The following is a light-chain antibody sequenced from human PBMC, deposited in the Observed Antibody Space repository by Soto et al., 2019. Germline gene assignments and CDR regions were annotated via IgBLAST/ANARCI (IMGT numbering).Light chain of an antibody. CDR2: DAS. CDR1: QSISIC. V-gene: IGKV1-5*01. J-gene: IGKJ3*01. Sequence: DIQMTQSPSTLSASVGDRVTITCRASQSISICLAWYQQKPGKAPKLLVYDASNLESGVPSGFSGSGSGTEFTLTISSLQPDDFATYYCQQYNSYSPGFTFGPGTKVDIK. CDR3: QQYNSYSPGFT.